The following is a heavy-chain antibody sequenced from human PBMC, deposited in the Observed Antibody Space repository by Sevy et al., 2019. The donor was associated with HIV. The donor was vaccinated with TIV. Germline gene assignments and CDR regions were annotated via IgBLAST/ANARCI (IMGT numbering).Heavy chain of an antibody. CDR2: IWYDGSKI. Sequence: GGYLRLSCAASGFSFSYYGMHWVRQVPGKGLEWVAHIWYDGSKIYYADSVKGRFTISRDNSKNTLYLQMNSPRAEDTSVYYCARHHSDKDGMDVWGQGTGVPVSS. J-gene: IGHJ6*02. CDR3: ARHHSDKDGMDV. D-gene: IGHD2-15*01. CDR1: GFSFSYYG. V-gene: IGHV3-33*01.